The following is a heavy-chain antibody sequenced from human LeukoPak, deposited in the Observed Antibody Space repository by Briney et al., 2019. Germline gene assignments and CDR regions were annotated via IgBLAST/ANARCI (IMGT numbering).Heavy chain of an antibody. Sequence: GGSLRLSCAASGFTFITYGMHWVRQAPGKGLEWVAFIRFDGSNKNYADSVKGRFTISRDNSKNTPYLQMNSLRAEDTAVYYCAKKGSSSWYHFDYWGQGTLVTVSS. CDR3: AKKGSSSWYHFDY. J-gene: IGHJ4*02. CDR1: GFTFITYG. D-gene: IGHD6-13*01. CDR2: IRFDGSNK. V-gene: IGHV3-30*02.